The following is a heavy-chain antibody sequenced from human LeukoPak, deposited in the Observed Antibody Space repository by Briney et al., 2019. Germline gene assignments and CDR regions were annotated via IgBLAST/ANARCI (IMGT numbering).Heavy chain of an antibody. D-gene: IGHD3-22*01. CDR2: ISSSGSTI. J-gene: IGHJ4*02. Sequence: GGSLRLSCAASGFTFSSYEMNWVRQAPGKGLEWVSYISSSGSTIYYADSVKGRFTISRDNAKSSLYLQMNSLRAEDTAVYYCARKGGYYYGVDYWGQGTLVTVSS. CDR3: ARKGGYYYGVDY. CDR1: GFTFSSYE. V-gene: IGHV3-48*03.